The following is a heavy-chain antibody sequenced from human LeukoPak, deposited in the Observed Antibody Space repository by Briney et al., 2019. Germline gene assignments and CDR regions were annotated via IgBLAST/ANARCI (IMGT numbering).Heavy chain of an antibody. D-gene: IGHD1-14*01. Sequence: PGGSLRLSCAASGFTFSSYAMNWVRQAPGTGLEWVSGISGSGHTTYYADSVKGRFTISRDNSKNTLYLQMNSLRAEDTALSYCARVFEIHNPGYFDYWGQGTLVTASS. V-gene: IGHV3-23*01. J-gene: IGHJ4*02. CDR2: ISGSGHTT. CDR3: ARVFEIHNPGYFDY. CDR1: GFTFSSYA.